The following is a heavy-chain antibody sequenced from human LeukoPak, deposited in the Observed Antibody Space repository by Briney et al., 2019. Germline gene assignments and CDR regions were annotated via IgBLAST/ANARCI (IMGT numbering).Heavy chain of an antibody. CDR2: ISGSGGST. D-gene: IGHD2-21*02. CDR1: GFTFSSYA. CDR3: AKDLTAYCGGDCYSDY. V-gene: IGHV3-23*01. J-gene: IGHJ4*02. Sequence: GGSLRLSCEASGFTFSSYAMSWVRQAPGKGLEWVSAISGSGGSTYYADSVKGRFTISRDNSKNTLYLQMNSLRAEDTAVYYCAKDLTAYCGGDCYSDYWGQGTLVTVSS.